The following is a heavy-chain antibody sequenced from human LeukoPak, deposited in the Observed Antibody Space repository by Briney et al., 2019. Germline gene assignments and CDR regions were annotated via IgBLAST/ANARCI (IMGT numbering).Heavy chain of an antibody. V-gene: IGHV3-23*01. Sequence: GGSLRLSCAASGFTFSSYAMSWVRQAPGKGLEWVSAISGSGGSTYYADSVKGRFTISRDNSKNTLYLQMNSLRAEDTAVYYCARGGRISIAARLILQKNYFDYWGQGTLVTVSS. J-gene: IGHJ4*02. CDR2: ISGSGGST. D-gene: IGHD6-6*01. CDR3: ARGGRISIAARLILQKNYFDY. CDR1: GFTFSSYA.